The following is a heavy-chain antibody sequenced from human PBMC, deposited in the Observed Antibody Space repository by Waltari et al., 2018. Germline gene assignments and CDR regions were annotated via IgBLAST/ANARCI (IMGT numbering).Heavy chain of an antibody. CDR1: GYTFPSYY. D-gene: IGHD3-3*01. V-gene: IGHV1-18*04. CDR2: ITAYNGNT. Sequence: QVQLVQSGAEVKKPGASVKVSCTASGYTFPSYYMHWVRQAPGQGLEWMGWITAYNGNTNYAQRLQGRVTMTTDTSTSTAYMELRSLRSDDTAVYYCAREGYYGDYFDYWGQGTLVTVSS. CDR3: AREGYYGDYFDY. J-gene: IGHJ4*02.